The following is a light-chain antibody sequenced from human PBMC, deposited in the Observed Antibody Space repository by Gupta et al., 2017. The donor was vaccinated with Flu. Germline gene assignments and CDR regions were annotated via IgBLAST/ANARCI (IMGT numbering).Light chain of an antibody. V-gene: IGLV4-69*01. J-gene: IGLJ3*02. CDR2: LNDDGSH. CDR3: QTWDTGTRV. CDR1: IGHSSYA. Sequence: QLGLTRPPSACPSLRASVTLTCTLSIGHSSYAIAWHQQQPEKGPGYLMKLNDDGSHIKGDGIPARFSGSSSGSERYLTISSLQYEDEADYYCQTWDTGTRVFGGGTKLSVL.